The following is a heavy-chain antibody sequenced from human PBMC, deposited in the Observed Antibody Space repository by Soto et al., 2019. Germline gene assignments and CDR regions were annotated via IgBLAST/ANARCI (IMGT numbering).Heavy chain of an antibody. CDR3: GREQNSGCYRRAEY. V-gene: IGHV3-30*14. Sequence: QVQLVESGGGVVQPGRSLRLSCVASGFTLSNYAMHWARQAPGKGLEWLGVISDDGGSQFYAHYMEGRFTISRDTSKNTLYLQMNSLRVEATAGDFCGREQNSGCYRRAEYWGQGILVSVSS. CDR2: ISDDGGSQ. CDR1: GFTLSNYA. D-gene: IGHD3-22*01. J-gene: IGHJ4*02.